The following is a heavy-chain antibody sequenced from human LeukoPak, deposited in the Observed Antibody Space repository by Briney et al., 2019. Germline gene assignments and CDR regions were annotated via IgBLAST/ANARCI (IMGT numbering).Heavy chain of an antibody. D-gene: IGHD5-12*01. CDR2: IYYSGST. CDR1: GGSVSSGSYY. J-gene: IGHJ4*02. V-gene: IGHV4-61*01. CDR3: ARYTLGYDLSNWGNGRNFDY. Sequence: SETLSLTCTVSGGSVSSGSYYWGWIRQPPGKGLEWIGYIYYSGSTNYNPSLKSRVTISVDTSKNQFSLKLSSVTAADTAVYYCARYTLGYDLSNWGNGRNFDYWGQGTLVTVSS.